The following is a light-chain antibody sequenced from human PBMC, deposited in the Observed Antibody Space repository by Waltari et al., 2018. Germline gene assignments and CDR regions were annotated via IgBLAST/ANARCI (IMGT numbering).Light chain of an antibody. J-gene: IGLJ1*01. CDR1: SSDIGHYDY. CDR3: CSYTKSRTRV. V-gene: IGLV2-14*01. CDR2: GVT. Sequence: QSALTQPASVSGSPGQSITISCTGTSSDIGHYDYVSWYQLHPAKTPKLIIFGVTNRPAGVSNRFSGSKSDNTASLTISGLQADDEADYYCCSYTKSRTRVFGTGTKVTVL.